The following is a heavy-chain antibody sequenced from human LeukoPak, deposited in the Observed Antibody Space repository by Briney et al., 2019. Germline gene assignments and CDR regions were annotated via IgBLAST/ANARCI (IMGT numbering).Heavy chain of an antibody. CDR1: GGSISSYY. D-gene: IGHD2-15*01. CDR3: ARGYCTGDSCYSEYLQQ. Sequence: SETLSLTCTVSGGSISSYYWSWIRQPAGKGLEWIGRIDSSGSTDYNPPLQSRVTMSVDTSKNQFSLKLSSVTAADTAVYYCARGYCTGDSCYSEYLQQWGQGTLVTVSS. V-gene: IGHV4-4*07. J-gene: IGHJ1*01. CDR2: IDSSGST.